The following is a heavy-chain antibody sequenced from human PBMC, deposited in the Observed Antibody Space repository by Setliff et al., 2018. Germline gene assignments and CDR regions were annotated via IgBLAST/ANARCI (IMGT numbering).Heavy chain of an antibody. D-gene: IGHD2-15*01. V-gene: IGHV4-39*01. CDR2: ISYSGTP. CDR1: DDSFTSSRYY. Sequence: SETLSLTCTVSDDSFTSSRYYWVWIRQAPGSGLEWIGSISYSGTPYYNASVESRVTISIDTSRNQFSLELRSVTVADTATYYCVRPGGTTVVARHFDYWGSGILVTVSS. CDR3: VRPGGTTVVARHFDY. J-gene: IGHJ4*01.